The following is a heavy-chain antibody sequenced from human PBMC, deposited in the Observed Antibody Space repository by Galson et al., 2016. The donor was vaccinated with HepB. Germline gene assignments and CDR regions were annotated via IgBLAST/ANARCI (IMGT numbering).Heavy chain of an antibody. Sequence: SLRLSCAASGFIFNNAWMSWVRRGPGKGLEWVGRINRKTDGGTTDYAAPVKGRFTISRDDSKNTLYLQMNSLKTEDTAVYYCTTHRGYSDYDKFDYWGQGTLVTVSS. CDR2: INRKTDGGTT. D-gene: IGHD5-12*01. CDR1: GFIFNNAW. V-gene: IGHV3-15*01. J-gene: IGHJ4*02. CDR3: TTHRGYSDYDKFDY.